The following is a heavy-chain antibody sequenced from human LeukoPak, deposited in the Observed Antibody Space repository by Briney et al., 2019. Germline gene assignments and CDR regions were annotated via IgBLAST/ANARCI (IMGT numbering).Heavy chain of an antibody. J-gene: IGHJ4*02. Sequence: AETLSLSCTVSGGSFSSSSYYWGWIGQPPGKGLEWIGSIYYSGSTHYNPSLKSLATITVDTSKNQVSLKLSSVTAAHTAVFFCARAVRLGPFRYYFDYWGQGTLVTVAS. CDR3: ARAVRLGPFRYYFDY. CDR2: IYYSGST. D-gene: IGHD5/OR15-5a*01. CDR1: GGSFSSSSYY. V-gene: IGHV4-39*01.